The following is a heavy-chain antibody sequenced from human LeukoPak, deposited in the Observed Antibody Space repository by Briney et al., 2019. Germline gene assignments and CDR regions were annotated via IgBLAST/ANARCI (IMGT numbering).Heavy chain of an antibody. CDR3: ARGYSPTLRTTGNDY. Sequence: ASVKVSCKASGYTFTNYDISWVRQAPGQGLEWMGWISAYNGNTNYAQKFQGRVTMTRDTSINTAYMELHSLRSEDTAVYYCARGYSPTLRTTGNDYWGQGTLVTVSS. CDR1: GYTFTNYD. J-gene: IGHJ4*02. V-gene: IGHV1-18*01. D-gene: IGHD1-1*01. CDR2: ISAYNGNT.